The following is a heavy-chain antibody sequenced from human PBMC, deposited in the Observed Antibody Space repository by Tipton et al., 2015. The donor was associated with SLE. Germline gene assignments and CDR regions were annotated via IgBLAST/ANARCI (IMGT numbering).Heavy chain of an antibody. CDR2: ISGSGGST. CDR3: AKFPSLGIAAAYGFSWYFDL. Sequence: SLRLSCAASGFTFSSYAMSWVRQAPGKGLEWVSAISGSGGSTYYADSVKGRFTISRDNSKNTLYLQMNSLRAEDTAVYYCAKFPSLGIAAAYGFSWYFDLWGRGTLVTVSS. J-gene: IGHJ2*01. D-gene: IGHD6-13*01. CDR1: GFTFSSYA. V-gene: IGHV3-23*01.